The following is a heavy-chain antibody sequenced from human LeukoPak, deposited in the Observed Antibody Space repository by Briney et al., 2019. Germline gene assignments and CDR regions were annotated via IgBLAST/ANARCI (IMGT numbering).Heavy chain of an antibody. CDR1: GGSISTYY. J-gene: IGHJ4*02. V-gene: IGHV4-59*12. CDR2: IYYSGST. CDR3: AREFLTAIRGDYFDY. D-gene: IGHD2-21*02. Sequence: SETLSLTCTVSGGSISTYYWSWIRQPPGKGLEWIGYIYYSGSTNYNPSLKSRVTISVDTSKNQFSLKLSSVTAADTAVYYCAREFLTAIRGDYFDYWGQGTLVTVSS.